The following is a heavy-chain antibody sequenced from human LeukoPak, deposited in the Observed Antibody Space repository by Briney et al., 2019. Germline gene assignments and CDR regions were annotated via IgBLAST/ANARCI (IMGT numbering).Heavy chain of an antibody. V-gene: IGHV3-7*03. CDR1: GFTFSSYW. CDR2: IKEDGSER. CDR3: AKQGGSYDFYFDY. Sequence: GGSLRLSCAASGFTFSSYWMSWVRQAPGKGLEWVASIKEDGSERQYVDSVKGRFSISRDNSKNTLYLQMNSLRAEDTAVYYCAKQGGSYDFYFDYWGQGTLVTVSS. D-gene: IGHD3-3*01. J-gene: IGHJ4*02.